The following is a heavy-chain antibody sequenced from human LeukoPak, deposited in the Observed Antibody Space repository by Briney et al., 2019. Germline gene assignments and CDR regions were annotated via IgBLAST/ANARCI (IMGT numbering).Heavy chain of an antibody. CDR2: ISYTGST. D-gene: IGHD2-8*01. CDR1: AGSISPYY. Sequence: SETLSLTCTVSAGSISPYYWTWIRQPSGGGLEWIGHISYTGSTYYNPSLKSRVTISLDTSKNQFTLRLTSVTAADTAVYYCARYRQGTSGNDYWGQGTLVTVSS. V-gene: IGHV4-59*01. CDR3: ARYRQGTSGNDY. J-gene: IGHJ4*02.